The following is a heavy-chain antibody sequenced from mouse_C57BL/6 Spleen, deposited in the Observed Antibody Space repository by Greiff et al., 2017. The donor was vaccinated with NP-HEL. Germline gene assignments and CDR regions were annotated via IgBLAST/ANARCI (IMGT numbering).Heavy chain of an antibody. CDR2: IYPGDGDT. D-gene: IGHD2-1*01. CDR3: ARQCDYYGNYVDD. CDR1: GYAFSSYW. V-gene: IGHV1-80*01. Sequence: QVQLQQSGAELVKPGASVKISCKASGYAFSSYWMNWVKQRPGKGLEWIGQIYPGDGDTNYNGKFKGKATLTADKSSSTAYMHLSSLTSEDSAVYFCARQCDYYGNYVDDWGQGTTLTVSS. J-gene: IGHJ2*01.